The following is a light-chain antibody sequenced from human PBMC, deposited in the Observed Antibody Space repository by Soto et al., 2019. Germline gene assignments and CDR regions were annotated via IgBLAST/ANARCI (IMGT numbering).Light chain of an antibody. Sequence: EIVMTQSPVTLSVSPGERVTLSCRASQSVASDLAWYQQKPGQAPRLLIYGVYTRAFGVPARFSGSGSGAAFALTISSLQTDDFAIYYCQQYNDWPRSTFGGGTRVEIK. J-gene: IGKJ4*01. CDR3: QQYNDWPRST. V-gene: IGKV3-15*01. CDR1: QSVASD. CDR2: GVY.